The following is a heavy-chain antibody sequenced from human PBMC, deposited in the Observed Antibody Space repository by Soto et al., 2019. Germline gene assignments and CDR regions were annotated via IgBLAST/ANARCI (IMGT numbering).Heavy chain of an antibody. J-gene: IGHJ6*02. CDR1: GDNFKKNF. CDR2: TIPALGKT. Sequence: SVKVSCKTSGDNFKKNFFTWVRQAPGQELEWMGGTIPALGKTNYIEKFQGRVTITVDAATRTVYMEVRDLTSEDTAIYYCARGPFRPPAMDVWGQGTTVTVSS. CDR3: ARGPFRPPAMDV. D-gene: IGHD3-10*01. V-gene: IGHV1-69*10.